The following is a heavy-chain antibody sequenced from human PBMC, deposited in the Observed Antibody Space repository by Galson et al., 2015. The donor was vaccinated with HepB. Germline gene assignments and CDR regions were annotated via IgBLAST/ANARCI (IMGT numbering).Heavy chain of an antibody. Sequence: SVKVSCKASGYTFTGYYMHWVRQAPGQGLEWMGWISAYNGNTNYAQKLQGRVTMTTDTSTSTAYMELRSLRSDDTAVYYCARDLGSTVTLDYWGQGTLVTVSS. CDR1: GYTFTGYY. D-gene: IGHD4-17*01. V-gene: IGHV1-18*04. CDR3: ARDLGSTVTLDY. CDR2: ISAYNGNT. J-gene: IGHJ4*02.